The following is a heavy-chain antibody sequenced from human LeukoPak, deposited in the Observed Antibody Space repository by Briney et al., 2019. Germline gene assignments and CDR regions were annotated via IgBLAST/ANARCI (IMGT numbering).Heavy chain of an antibody. CDR2: ISGSGGST. J-gene: IGHJ5*02. CDR1: GFTFSSYA. Sequence: GGSLTLSCAASGFTFSSYAMSWVRQAPGKGLEWVSAISGSGGSTYYADSVKGRFTISRDNSKNTLYLQMNSLRAEDTAVYYCAKDSFATVTNWFDPWGQGTLVTVSS. D-gene: IGHD4-17*01. V-gene: IGHV3-23*01. CDR3: AKDSFATVTNWFDP.